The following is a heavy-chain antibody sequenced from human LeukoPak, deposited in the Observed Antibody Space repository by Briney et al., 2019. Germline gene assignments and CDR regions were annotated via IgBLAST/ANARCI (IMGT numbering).Heavy chain of an antibody. CDR3: ARDGRGISAAGSPYGMDV. CDR1: GFTFSSYW. CDR2: IASDGST. J-gene: IGHJ6*02. V-gene: IGHV3-74*01. D-gene: IGHD6-13*01. Sequence: GGSLRLSCAASGFTFSSYWMHWVRQAPGKGLVWVSRIASDGSTVYADSVKGRFTISRDNAKDTVYLQMNSLRAEDTAVFYCARDGRGISAAGSPYGMDVWGQGTTVTVSS.